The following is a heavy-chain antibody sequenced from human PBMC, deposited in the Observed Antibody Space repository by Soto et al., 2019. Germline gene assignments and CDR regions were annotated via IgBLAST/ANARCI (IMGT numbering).Heavy chain of an antibody. V-gene: IGHV3-11*01. D-gene: IGHD2-15*01. CDR3: AREYCSGGSCYFGFDY. J-gene: IGHJ4*02. CDR1: GFTFSDYY. Sequence: PGGSLRLSCAASGFTFSDYYMSWIRQAPGKGLEWVSYISSSGSTIYYADSVKGRFTISRDNAKNSLYLQMNSLRAEDTAVYYCAREYCSGGSCYFGFDYWGQGTLVTVSS. CDR2: ISSSGSTI.